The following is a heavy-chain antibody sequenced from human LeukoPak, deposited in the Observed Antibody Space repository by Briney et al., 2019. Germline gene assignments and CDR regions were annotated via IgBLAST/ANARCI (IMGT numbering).Heavy chain of an antibody. Sequence: SETLSLTCTVSGGSISSHYWSWIRQPPGKGLEWIGYIYYSGSTNYNPSLKSRVTVSVDTSKNQFSLKLSSVTAADTAVYYCARGLEDSSGWSEFDYWGQGTLVTVSS. CDR3: ARGLEDSSGWSEFDY. D-gene: IGHD6-19*01. J-gene: IGHJ4*02. CDR1: GGSISSHY. V-gene: IGHV4-59*11. CDR2: IYYSGST.